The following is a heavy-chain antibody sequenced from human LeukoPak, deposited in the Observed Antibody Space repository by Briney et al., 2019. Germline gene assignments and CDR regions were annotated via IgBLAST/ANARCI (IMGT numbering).Heavy chain of an antibody. V-gene: IGHV4-34*01. CDR1: GGSFSGYY. CDR2: IKHSGTT. Sequence: PSETLSLTYAVYGGSFSGYYCSWIRQPPGKGLEWIGEIKHSGTTNYNPSLKSRATISVDTSKNQFSLKLSSVNAADKAVYYCARGPIVVVPAATTYYYYYYMDVWGKGTTVPVSS. CDR3: ARGPIVVVPAATTYYYYYYMDV. D-gene: IGHD2-2*01. J-gene: IGHJ6*03.